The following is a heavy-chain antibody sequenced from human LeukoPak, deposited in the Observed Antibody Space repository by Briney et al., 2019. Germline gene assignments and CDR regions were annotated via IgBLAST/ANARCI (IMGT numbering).Heavy chain of an antibody. D-gene: IGHD3-16*01. CDR1: EFTFSDYY. CDR3: AREGGNGGEGYFDY. Sequence: AGGSLRLSCAASEFTFSDYYMSWIRQVPGKGLEWVSYISGSSSTMYYANSVKGRFTISRDNAKNLLYLQMNSLRAEDTAVYYCAREGGNGGEGYFDYWGQGTLVTVSS. J-gene: IGHJ4*02. CDR2: ISGSSSTM. V-gene: IGHV3-11*01.